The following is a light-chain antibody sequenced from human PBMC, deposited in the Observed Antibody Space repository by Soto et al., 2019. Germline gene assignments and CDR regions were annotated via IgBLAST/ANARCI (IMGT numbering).Light chain of an antibody. V-gene: IGKV1-39*01. CDR3: QQSYSTPLLT. CDR2: AAS. CDR1: QSISSY. J-gene: IGKJ4*01. Sequence: DIQMTQSPSSLSASVGDRVTITCRASQSISSYLKWYQQKPGKAPKILIYAASSVQSGVLSRFSGSGSRTDFTLSISSLQPEEFATYYCQQSYSTPLLTFGGGTKLEI.